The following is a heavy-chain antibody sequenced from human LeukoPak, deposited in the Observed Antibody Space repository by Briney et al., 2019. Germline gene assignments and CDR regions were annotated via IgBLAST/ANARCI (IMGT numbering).Heavy chain of an antibody. CDR1: GESFSGYY. CDR3: ARRPRNSGTYDGPSGLDY. CDR2: INHTGGT. J-gene: IGHJ4*02. Sequence: SETLSLTCAVYGESFSGYYWSWIRQTPRKGLEWIGEINHTGGTNYNPSLKSRVTISGDASKNQFSLKLSSVTATDTAMYYCARRPRNSGTYDGPSGLDYWGQGTPVTVSS. V-gene: IGHV4-34*01. D-gene: IGHD1-26*01.